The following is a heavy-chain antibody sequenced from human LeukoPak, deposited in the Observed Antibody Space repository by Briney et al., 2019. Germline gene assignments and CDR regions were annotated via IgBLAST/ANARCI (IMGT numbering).Heavy chain of an antibody. CDR3: ATDQRYAFDY. Sequence: PGGSLRLSCATSGFSFTDYPMNWVRQAPGKGREWISNIRTTAEGAKYAYYADSVKGRVTISRDDGKNTLYPHMNSLRDDDTAVYYCATDQRYAFDYWGQGILVTVSS. CDR1: GFSFTDYP. V-gene: IGHV3-48*02. CDR2: IRTTAEGAKYA. D-gene: IGHD3-9*01. J-gene: IGHJ4*02.